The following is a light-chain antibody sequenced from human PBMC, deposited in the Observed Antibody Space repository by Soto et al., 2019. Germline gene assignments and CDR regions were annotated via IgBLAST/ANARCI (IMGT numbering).Light chain of an antibody. V-gene: IGKV3-15*01. J-gene: IGKJ1*01. Sequence: EIVMTQSPATLSVSPGERATLSCRASQSVSSNLAWYQQKPGQAPRLLIYGASTRATGIPARFSGSGSGTEFTLTISRLQSGDFAVYYCQQYSNWPPETFGQGTKVDIK. CDR1: QSVSSN. CDR3: QQYSNWPPET. CDR2: GAS.